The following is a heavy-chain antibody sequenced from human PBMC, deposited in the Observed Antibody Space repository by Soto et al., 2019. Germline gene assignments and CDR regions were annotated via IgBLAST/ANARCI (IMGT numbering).Heavy chain of an antibody. D-gene: IGHD3-22*01. CDR2: IHYSGST. CDR3: ARQSYDSSDYFDF. CDR1: ADSISSSSYY. V-gene: IGHV4-39*01. J-gene: IGHJ4*02. Sequence: QVQLQESGPGLVKPSETLSLTCTVSADSISSSSYYWGWIRQPPGKGLEWIGTIHYSGSTYYNPSLNGRVTISVATSRIHFSLKLISVTAADTAVYYCARQSYDSSDYFDFWGQGTLVTVSS.